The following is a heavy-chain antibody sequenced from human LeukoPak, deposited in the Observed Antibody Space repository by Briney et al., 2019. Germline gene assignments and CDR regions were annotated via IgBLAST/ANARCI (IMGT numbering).Heavy chain of an antibody. CDR2: ISGSGDAT. J-gene: IGHJ3*02. CDR3: ASTYVVVTAVHDAFHI. CDR1: KFNFA. V-gene: IGHV3-23*01. D-gene: IGHD2-21*02. Sequence: GGSLRLSCAASKFNFAMSWVRQTADKRLEWVSAISGSGDATFYTDSVKGRFTISRDNAKNSLYLQMNSLRAEDTAVYYCASTYVVVTAVHDAFHIWGQGTMVTVSS.